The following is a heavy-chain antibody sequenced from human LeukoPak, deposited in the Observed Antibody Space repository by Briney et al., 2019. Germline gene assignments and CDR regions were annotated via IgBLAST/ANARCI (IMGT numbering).Heavy chain of an antibody. J-gene: IGHJ4*02. D-gene: IGHD2-15*01. V-gene: IGHV1-18*01. CDR3: ARVGCSSSSCYWRESGYYFDY. CDR1: GYTFTSFV. CDR2: ISAYNGNT. Sequence: ASVKVSCKASGYTFTSFVISWVRQAPGQGLEWMGWISAYNGNTNYAQKLQGRVTMTTDTSTSTAYMELRSLRSDDTAVYYCARVGCSSSSCYWRESGYYFDYWGQGTLVTVSS.